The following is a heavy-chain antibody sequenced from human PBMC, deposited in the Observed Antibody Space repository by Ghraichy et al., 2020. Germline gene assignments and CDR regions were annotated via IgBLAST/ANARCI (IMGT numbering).Heavy chain of an antibody. CDR2: ISYDGSNK. CDR3: AKDIAVAGFEPDAFDI. CDR1: GFTFSSYG. D-gene: IGHD6-19*01. J-gene: IGHJ3*02. Sequence: GGSLRLSCAASGFTFSSYGMHWVRQAPGKGLEWVAVISYDGSNKYYADSVKGRFTISRDNSKNTLYLQMNSLRAEDTAVYYCAKDIAVAGFEPDAFDIWGQGTMVTVSS. V-gene: IGHV3-30*18.